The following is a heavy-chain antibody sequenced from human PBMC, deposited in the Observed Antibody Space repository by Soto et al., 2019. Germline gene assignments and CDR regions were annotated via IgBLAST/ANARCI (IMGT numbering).Heavy chain of an antibody. J-gene: IGHJ5*02. CDR3: ERLPSSGREGGWFDP. CDR1: GYSFTIYW. D-gene: IGHD6-19*01. CDR2: IDPSDSYT. V-gene: IGHV5-10-1*01. Sequence: GESLKISCKGSGYSFTIYWISWVRQMPGKGLEWMGRIDPSDSYTNYSPSFQGHVTISADKSISTAYLQWSSLKASDTAMYYCERLPSSGREGGWFDPWGQGTLVTVSS.